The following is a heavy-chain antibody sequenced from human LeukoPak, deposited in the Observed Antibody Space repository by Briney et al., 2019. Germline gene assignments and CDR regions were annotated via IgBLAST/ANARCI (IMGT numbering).Heavy chain of an antibody. D-gene: IGHD5-12*01. V-gene: IGHV1-46*01. Sequence: GASVKVSCKASGYTFTSYYMHWVRQAPGQGLEWMGVINPSGGSTSYAQKFQGRVTMTRDMSTSTVYMELSSLRSEDTAVYYCARDLSRGYDPSNWFDPWGQGTLVTVSS. J-gene: IGHJ5*02. CDR3: ARDLSRGYDPSNWFDP. CDR2: INPSGGST. CDR1: GYTFTSYY.